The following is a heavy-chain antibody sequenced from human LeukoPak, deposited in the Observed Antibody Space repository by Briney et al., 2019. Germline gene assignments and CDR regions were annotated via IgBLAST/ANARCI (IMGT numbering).Heavy chain of an antibody. J-gene: IGHJ4*02. CDR2: ISNGGSSGST. CDR3: ARFSGGTSRVDY. Sequence: NPSETLSLTCTVSGDSISAFYWSWIRQSPGKRPEWIGYISNGGSSGSTNYNPSLKSRVSISADTSRNQFSLRLTSVTAADTAVYYCARFSGGTSRVDYWGQGTLVTVSS. CDR1: GDSISAFY. V-gene: IGHV4-59*01.